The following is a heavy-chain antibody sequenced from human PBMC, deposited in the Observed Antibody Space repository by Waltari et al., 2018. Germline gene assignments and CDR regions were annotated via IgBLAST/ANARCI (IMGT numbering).Heavy chain of an antibody. D-gene: IGHD6-19*01. J-gene: IGHJ4*02. CDR1: GFPFSNYW. Sequence: EVQLVESGGGLVQPGGSLRLSCAASGFPFSNYWMHWFRQAPGKGLVSVSQISTDGSITNYADSVKGRFTISRDNAENTLSLQMHSLRAEDTAVYYCVKYSSSFLGDCWGQGTLVTVSS. CDR2: ISTDGSIT. V-gene: IGHV3-74*01. CDR3: VKYSSSFLGDC.